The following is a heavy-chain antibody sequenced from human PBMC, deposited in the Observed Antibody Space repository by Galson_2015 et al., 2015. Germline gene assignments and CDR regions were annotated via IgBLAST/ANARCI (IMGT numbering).Heavy chain of an antibody. CDR2: ISAYNGNT. CDR1: GYTFTSYG. CDR3: ARDPAAAGSLVWFDP. V-gene: IGHV1-18*01. D-gene: IGHD6-13*01. J-gene: IGHJ5*02. Sequence: SVKVSCKASGYTFTSYGISWVRQAPGQGLEWMGWISAYNGNTNYAQKLQGRVTMTTDTSTSTAYMELRNLRSDDTAVYYCARDPAAAGSLVWFDPWGQGTLVTVSS.